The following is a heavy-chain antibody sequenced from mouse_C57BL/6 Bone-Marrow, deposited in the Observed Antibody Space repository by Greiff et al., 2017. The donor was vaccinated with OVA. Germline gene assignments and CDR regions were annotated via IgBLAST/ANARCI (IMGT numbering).Heavy chain of an antibody. Sequence: EVQLVESGGGLVQPGGSLKLSCAASGFTFSDYYMYWVRQTPEKRLEWVAYISNGGGSTYYPDTLKGRFTISRDNAKNTLYLQMSRLKSEDTAMYYSARHADYDTFAYWGQGTLVTVSA. D-gene: IGHD2-4*01. CDR2: ISNGGGST. J-gene: IGHJ3*01. CDR1: GFTFSDYY. CDR3: ARHADYDTFAY. V-gene: IGHV5-12*01.